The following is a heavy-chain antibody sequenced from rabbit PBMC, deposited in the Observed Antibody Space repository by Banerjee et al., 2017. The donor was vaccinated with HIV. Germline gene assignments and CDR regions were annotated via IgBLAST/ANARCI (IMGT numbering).Heavy chain of an antibody. CDR2: ISSVGTA. D-gene: IGHD6-1*01. CDR3: ARSSDGGYLYGMDL. Sequence: QSLEESGGDLVKPGASLTLTCTASGFSFSNYDTTWVRQAPGKGLEWIGAISSVGTAYYATWAKGRFTISKTSSTTVTLQMTSLTAADTATYFCARSSDGGYLYGMDLWGPGTLVTVS. J-gene: IGHJ4*01. CDR1: GFSFSNYD. V-gene: IGHV1S40*01.